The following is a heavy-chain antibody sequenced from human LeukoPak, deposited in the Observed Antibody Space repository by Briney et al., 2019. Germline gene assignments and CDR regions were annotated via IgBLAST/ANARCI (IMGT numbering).Heavy chain of an antibody. CDR1: GFTFISYG. Sequence: GGSLRLSCAASGFTFISYGMHWVRQAPGKGLEWVAFIRYDGSNTYYADSVRGRFTISRDNSKNTLYLQMNSLRAEDTAVYYCARRAGAYTHPYDYWGQGTLVTVSS. V-gene: IGHV3-30*02. D-gene: IGHD3-16*01. J-gene: IGHJ4*02. CDR3: ARRAGAYTHPYDY. CDR2: IRYDGSNT.